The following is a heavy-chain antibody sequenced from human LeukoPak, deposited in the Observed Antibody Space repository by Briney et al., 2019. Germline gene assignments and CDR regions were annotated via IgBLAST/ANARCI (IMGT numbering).Heavy chain of an antibody. CDR1: GFAFDNSC. J-gene: IGHJ4*02. D-gene: IGHD6-19*01. CDR2: IWYDGSNK. V-gene: IGHV3-33*06. CDR3: AKPTYSSGWYYFDY. Sequence: PGGSLRLSCATSGFAFDNSCMNWVRQAPGKGLEWVAVIWYDGSNKYYADSVKGRFTISRDNSKNTLYLQMNSLRAEDTAVYYCAKPTYSSGWYYFDYWGQGTLVTVSS.